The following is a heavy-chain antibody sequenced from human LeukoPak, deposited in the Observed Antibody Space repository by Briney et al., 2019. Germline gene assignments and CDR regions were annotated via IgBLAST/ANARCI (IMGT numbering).Heavy chain of an antibody. CDR3: AKALAVADSYFDY. Sequence: GGSLRLSCGASGFTFSSYGMHWVRQAPGKGQEWVAVIWYDGSNKYYADSVKGRFTISRDNSKNTLYLQMNSLRAEDTAVYYCAKALAVADSYFDYWGQGTLVTVSS. V-gene: IGHV3-33*06. J-gene: IGHJ4*02. CDR1: GFTFSSYG. D-gene: IGHD6-19*01. CDR2: IWYDGSNK.